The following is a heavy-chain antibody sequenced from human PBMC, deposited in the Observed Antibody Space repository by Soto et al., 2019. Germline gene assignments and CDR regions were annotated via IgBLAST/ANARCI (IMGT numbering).Heavy chain of an antibody. CDR3: AKEVSLGSTVDLGY. D-gene: IGHD7-27*01. V-gene: IGHV3-23*01. CDR2: ISGSGGST. J-gene: IGHJ4*02. CDR1: GLTFSIFA. Sequence: EVQLLESGGDLVQPGGSLRLSCAASGLTFSIFAMSWVRQSPGKGLEWVATISGSGGSTYYADAVKGRFSISRDNSMGTLYLQMKSLRVEDTAIYYCAKEVSLGSTVDLGYWGQGTLVTVSS.